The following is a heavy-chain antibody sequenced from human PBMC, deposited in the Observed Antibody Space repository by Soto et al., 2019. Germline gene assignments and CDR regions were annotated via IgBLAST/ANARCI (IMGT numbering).Heavy chain of an antibody. CDR3: ARAGQGIAAASFYYYGMDV. CDR2: TYYRSKWYN. Sequence: SQTLSLTCAISGDSVSSNSAAWNWIRQSPSRGLEWLGRTYYRSKWYNDYAVSVKSRITINPDTSKNQSSLQLNSVTPEDTAVYYCARAGQGIAAASFYYYGMDVWGQGTTVTVSS. J-gene: IGHJ6*02. D-gene: IGHD6-13*01. V-gene: IGHV6-1*01. CDR1: GDSVSSNSAA.